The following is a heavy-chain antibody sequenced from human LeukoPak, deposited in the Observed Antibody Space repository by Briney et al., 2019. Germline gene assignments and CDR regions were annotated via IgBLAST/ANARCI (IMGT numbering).Heavy chain of an antibody. D-gene: IGHD3-9*01. Sequence: ASVKVSCKASGYSFTGYYMHWVRQAPGQGLEWMGWINPNSGDTKYAQKFQGRVTMTRNTSISTAYMELSSLRSEDTAVYYCARGDWAPEYWGQGTLVTVSS. J-gene: IGHJ4*02. CDR2: INPNSGDT. CDR1: GYSFTGYY. CDR3: ARGDWAPEY. V-gene: IGHV1-2*02.